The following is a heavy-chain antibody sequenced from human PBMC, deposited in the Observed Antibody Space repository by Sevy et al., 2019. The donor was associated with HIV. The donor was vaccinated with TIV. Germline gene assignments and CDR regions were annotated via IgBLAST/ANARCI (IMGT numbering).Heavy chain of an antibody. CDR3: ARDGLTYGGMDV. CDR1: GDSVSSNSAA. CDR2: TYYRSKWYN. D-gene: IGHD1-20*01. V-gene: IGHV6-1*01. J-gene: IGHJ6*02. Sequence: SQTLSLTCAISGDSVSSNSAAWNWIRQSPSRGLEWLGRTYYRSKWYNDYAVSVKSRITFNPDTSKNQVSLQLNSVTPEDTAIYYWARDGLTYGGMDVWGQGTTVTVSS.